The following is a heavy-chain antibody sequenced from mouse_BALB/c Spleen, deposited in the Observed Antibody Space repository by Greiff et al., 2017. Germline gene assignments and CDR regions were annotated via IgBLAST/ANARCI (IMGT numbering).Heavy chain of an antibody. D-gene: IGHD1-1*02. CDR1: GFNIKDPY. Sequence: VQLQQSGAALVKPGASVKLSCTASGFNIKDPYMHWVKQRPEQGLEWIGRIDPANGNTQYDPNFQGKDTITADTSSNTAYLQLSSLTSEDTADYYRGRYGGLRYYCDYWGQGTTPTVSS. J-gene: IGHJ2*01. V-gene: IGHV14-3*02. CDR3: GRYGGLRYYCDY. CDR2: IDPANGNT.